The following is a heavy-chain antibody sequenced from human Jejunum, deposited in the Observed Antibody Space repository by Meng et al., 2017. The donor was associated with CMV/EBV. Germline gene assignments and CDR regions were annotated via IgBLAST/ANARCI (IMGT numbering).Heavy chain of an antibody. CDR2: ISYDGSNN. CDR3: ARSYDFWSGSLDGAFDV. D-gene: IGHD3-3*01. V-gene: IGHV3-30-3*01. Sequence: TFSSYEMNWVRQTPGKGLEWVAIISYDGSNNYFADSVKGRFTISRDNSQKTLYLQMNSLRSEDTAVYYCARSYDFWSGSLDGAFDVWGQGTMVTVSS. CDR1: TFSSYE. J-gene: IGHJ3*01.